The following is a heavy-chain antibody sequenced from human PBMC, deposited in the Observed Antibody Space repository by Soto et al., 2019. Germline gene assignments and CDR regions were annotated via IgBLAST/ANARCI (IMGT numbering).Heavy chain of an antibody. CDR1: GFTFGHSA. D-gene: IGHD3-10*01. J-gene: IGHJ4*02. V-gene: IGHV3-23*01. CDR2: ISGTGGAA. Sequence: PVGSLRLSCAASGFTFGHSAMSWVRQAPGKGLEWVAAISGTGGAAYYADSVKGRFTIYRDNSRNTLFLQMNSLRVDDTAIYHCAKPEEVVRGFDFWGLGTLVTVSS. CDR3: AKPEEVVRGFDF.